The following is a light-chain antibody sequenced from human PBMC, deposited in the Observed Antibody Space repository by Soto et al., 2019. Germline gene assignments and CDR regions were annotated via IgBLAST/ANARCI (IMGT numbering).Light chain of an antibody. V-gene: IGKV2-28*01. J-gene: IGKJ4*01. Sequence: DIVMTQSPLSLAVTPGEPASISCRSSQSLLHSNGYNYFDWYLQKPGQSPQLLIYLGSNRAPGVPDRFNGSGAETDFTLKISRVEAEDVGVYYCMQALQTPLTFGGGTKVEIK. CDR2: LGS. CDR3: MQALQTPLT. CDR1: QSLLHSNGYNY.